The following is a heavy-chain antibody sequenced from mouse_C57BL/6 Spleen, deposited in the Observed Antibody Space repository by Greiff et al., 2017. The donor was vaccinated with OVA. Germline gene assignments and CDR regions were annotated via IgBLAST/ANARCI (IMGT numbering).Heavy chain of an antibody. J-gene: IGHJ2*01. V-gene: IGHV5-9*01. Sequence: DVHLVESGGGLVKPGGSLKLSCAASGFTFSSYTMSWVRQTPEKRLEWVATISGGGGNTYYPDSVKGRFTISRDNAKNTLYLQMSSLRSEDTALYYCARQNYYGPYFDYWGQGTTLTVSS. CDR2: ISGGGGNT. CDR3: ARQNYYGPYFDY. D-gene: IGHD1-1*01. CDR1: GFTFSSYT.